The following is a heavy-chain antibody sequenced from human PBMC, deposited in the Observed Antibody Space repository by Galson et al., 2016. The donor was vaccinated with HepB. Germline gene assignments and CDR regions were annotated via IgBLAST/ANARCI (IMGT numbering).Heavy chain of an antibody. CDR1: GFTLSTYW. J-gene: IGHJ5*02. D-gene: IGHD2/OR15-2a*01. CDR2: IKQDGSKP. V-gene: IGHV3-7*01. CDR3: ARDNSNHEGWWFDP. Sequence: SLRLSCAASGFTLSTYWMTWVRQAPGKGLEWVANIKQDGSKPYYAASLTVRFPLSRDHAPNPLYLHMNSLRAADTAVYYCARDNSNHEGWWFDPWGQGTLVTVSS.